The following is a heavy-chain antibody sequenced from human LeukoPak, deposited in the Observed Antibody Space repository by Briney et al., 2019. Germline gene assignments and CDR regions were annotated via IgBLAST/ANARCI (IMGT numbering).Heavy chain of an antibody. Sequence: PGGSLRLSCAASGFIFTSYGVHWVRQAPGKGLEWVAFIRYDGSIKFYADSVKGRFTISRDNSRNTLYLQMNSLRAEDTAVYYCAKDSRHRIVGTTTFLDYWGQGTLVTVSS. V-gene: IGHV3-30*02. D-gene: IGHD1-26*01. J-gene: IGHJ4*02. CDR1: GFIFTSYG. CDR3: AKDSRHRIVGTTTFLDY. CDR2: IRYDGSIK.